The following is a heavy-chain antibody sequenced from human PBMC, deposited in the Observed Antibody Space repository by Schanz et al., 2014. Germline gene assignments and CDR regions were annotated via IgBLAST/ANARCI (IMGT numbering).Heavy chain of an antibody. Sequence: QVQLVESGGGVVQPGRSLRLSCAASGFTFTSFGMHWVRQAPGKGLDWVAVISNDGSNEYYADSVKGRFTLSRDNSENTVYLQMNSLRAEDTAVYYCAKEWYYGSGSMDYGLDVWGQGTTVTVSS. J-gene: IGHJ6*02. V-gene: IGHV3-30*18. CDR2: ISNDGSNE. CDR1: GFTFTSFG. D-gene: IGHD3-10*01. CDR3: AKEWYYGSGSMDYGLDV.